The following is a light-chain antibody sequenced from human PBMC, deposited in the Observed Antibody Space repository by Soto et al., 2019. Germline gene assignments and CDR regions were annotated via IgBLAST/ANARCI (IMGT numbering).Light chain of an antibody. Sequence: DIVMTQSPDSLAVSLGERATINWKSSQSVLYSSNNKNYLAWYQQKPGQPPKLLIYWASTRESGVPDRFSGSGSGTDFTLTISSLQAEDVAVYYCQQYYSTPLVFGGGTKVEIK. CDR1: QSVLYSSNNKNY. CDR2: WAS. J-gene: IGKJ4*01. V-gene: IGKV4-1*01. CDR3: QQYYSTPLV.